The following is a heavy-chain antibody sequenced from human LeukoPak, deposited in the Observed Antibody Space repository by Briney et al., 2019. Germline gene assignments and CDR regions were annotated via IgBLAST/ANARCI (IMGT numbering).Heavy chain of an antibody. CDR3: ARGYCSGGSCYRWFDP. Sequence: GGSLRLSCAASGFTFSSYSMNWVRQAPGKGLEWVSYISSSSSTIYYADSVKGRFTTSRDNAKNSLYLQMNSLRAEDTAVYYCARGYCSGGSCYRWFDPWGQGTLVTVSS. D-gene: IGHD2-15*01. V-gene: IGHV3-48*04. J-gene: IGHJ5*02. CDR1: GFTFSSYS. CDR2: ISSSSSTI.